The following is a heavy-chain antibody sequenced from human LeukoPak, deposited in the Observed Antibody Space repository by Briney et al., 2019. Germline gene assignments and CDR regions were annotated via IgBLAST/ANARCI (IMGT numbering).Heavy chain of an antibody. J-gene: IGHJ4*02. CDR2: ISGSGGST. V-gene: IGHV3-23*01. Sequence: PGGSLRLSCAASGFTLSSYAMTWVRQAPGKGLEWVSGISGSGGSTYYADSVKGRFTISRDNSKNTLYLQMNSLRAEDRAVYYCAKGFRYFDYWGQGTLVTVSS. CDR3: AKGFRYFDY. CDR1: GFTLSSYA.